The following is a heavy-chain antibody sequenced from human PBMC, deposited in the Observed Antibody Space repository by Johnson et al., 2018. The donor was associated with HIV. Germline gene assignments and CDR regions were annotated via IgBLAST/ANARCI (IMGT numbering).Heavy chain of an antibody. CDR1: GFTFSSYW. Sequence: VQLVESGGGLVQPGGSLRLSCAASGFTFSSYWMHWVRQAPGKGLVWVSRIKSDGSSTTYADSVKGRFTISRDNAKNTLYLQMNSLRAEDTAVYYCPRETNSAMAGDAFDIWGQGTMVTVSS. D-gene: IGHD5-18*01. CDR2: IKSDGSST. J-gene: IGHJ3*02. V-gene: IGHV3-74*01. CDR3: PRETNSAMAGDAFDI.